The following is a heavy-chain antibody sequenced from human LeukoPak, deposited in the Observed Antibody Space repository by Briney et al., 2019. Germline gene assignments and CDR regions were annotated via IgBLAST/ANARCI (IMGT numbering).Heavy chain of an antibody. V-gene: IGHV4-30-4*01. J-gene: IGHJ5*02. D-gene: IGHD3-10*01. Sequence: SETLSLTCTVSGGSISSGDYYWSWIRQPPGKGLKWIGYIYYSGSTYYNPSLKSRVTISVDTSKNQFSLKLSSVTAADTAVYYCARDLWDGSGNTWGQGTLVTVSS. CDR1: GGSISSGDYY. CDR3: ARDLWDGSGNT. CDR2: IYYSGST.